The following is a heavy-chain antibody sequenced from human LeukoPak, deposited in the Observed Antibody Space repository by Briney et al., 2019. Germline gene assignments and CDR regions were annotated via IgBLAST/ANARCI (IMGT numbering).Heavy chain of an antibody. J-gene: IGHJ5*02. V-gene: IGHV5-51*01. D-gene: IGHD3-10*01. CDR3: ARLPGYYGSGRSIWFDP. CDR2: IYPGDSDT. Sequence: GESLKISCKGSGYSFTSYWIGWVRQMPGKGLEWMGIIYPGDSDTRYSPSFQGQVTISADKSISTAYLQWSSLKASDTAMYYCARLPGYYGSGRSIWFDPWGQGTLVTVSS. CDR1: GYSFTSYW.